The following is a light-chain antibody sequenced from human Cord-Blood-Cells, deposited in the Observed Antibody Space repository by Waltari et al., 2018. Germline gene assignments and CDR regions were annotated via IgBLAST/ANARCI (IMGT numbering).Light chain of an antibody. J-gene: IGKJ1*01. CDR3: QQSYSTPWT. CDR2: AAS. Sequence: DIKMTQSPSSLSASVGGRVTITCRESQSISSYLNWDQQKPGQAPKLLIYAASRLQSGLPSSFSGRGSGTYFTLTISSLQHEYFATYYRQQSYSTPWTFGEGTKVEIK. CDR1: QSISSY. V-gene: IGKV1-39*01.